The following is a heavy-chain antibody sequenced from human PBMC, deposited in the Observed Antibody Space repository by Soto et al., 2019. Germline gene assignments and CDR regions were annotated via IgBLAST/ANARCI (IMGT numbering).Heavy chain of an antibody. CDR2: ISSSSSYI. CDR3: ARDRGYCSGGSCYWDAFDI. D-gene: IGHD2-15*01. V-gene: IGHV3-21*01. Sequence: PGGSLRLSCAASGFTFSSYSMNWVRQAPGKGLEWVSSISSSSSYIYYADSVKGRFTISRDNAKNSLYLQMNSLRAEDTAVYYCARDRGYCSGGSCYWDAFDIWGQGTMVTV. J-gene: IGHJ3*02. CDR1: GFTFSSYS.